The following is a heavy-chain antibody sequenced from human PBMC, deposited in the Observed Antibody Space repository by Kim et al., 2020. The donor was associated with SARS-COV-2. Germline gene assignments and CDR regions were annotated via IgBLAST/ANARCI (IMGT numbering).Heavy chain of an antibody. V-gene: IGHV4-39*07. Sequence: PSLKSRVTISVDTSKNQFSLKLSSVTAADTAVYYCARPLSIAAAGPYFDYWGQGTLVTVSS. D-gene: IGHD6-13*01. CDR3: ARPLSIAAAGPYFDY. J-gene: IGHJ4*02.